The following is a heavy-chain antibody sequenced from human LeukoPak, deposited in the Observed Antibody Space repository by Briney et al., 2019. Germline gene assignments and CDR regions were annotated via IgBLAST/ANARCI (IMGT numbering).Heavy chain of an antibody. CDR2: ISGSGGST. CDR1: GFTFSTNA. D-gene: IGHD3-22*01. CDR3: AKVSEYYDSSGYYYGYYFDY. J-gene: IGHJ4*02. V-gene: IGHV3-23*01. Sequence: GGSLRLSCAASGFTFSTNAMSWVRQAPGKGLEWVSAISGSGGSTYYADSVKGRFTISRDNSKNTLYLQMNSLRAEDTAVYYCAKVSEYYDSSGYYYGYYFDYWGQGTLVTVSS.